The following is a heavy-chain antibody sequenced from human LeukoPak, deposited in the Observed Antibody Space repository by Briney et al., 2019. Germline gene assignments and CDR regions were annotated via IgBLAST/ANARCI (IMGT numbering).Heavy chain of an antibody. D-gene: IGHD1-7*01. V-gene: IGHV4-34*01. CDR2: INHSGST. Sequence: SETLSLTCAVYGGSFSGYYWSWIRQPPGKGLEWIGEINHSGSTNYNPSLKSRVTISVDTSKNQFSLKLSSVTAVDTAVYYCARMGRPKLYYHYYYMDVWGKGTTVTVSS. CDR1: GGSFSGYY. J-gene: IGHJ6*03. CDR3: ARMGRPKLYYHYYYMDV.